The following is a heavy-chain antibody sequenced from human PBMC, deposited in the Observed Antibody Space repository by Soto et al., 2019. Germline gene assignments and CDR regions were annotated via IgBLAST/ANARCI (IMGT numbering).Heavy chain of an antibody. V-gene: IGHV3-33*01. CDR3: AREIDSNYDEMDV. Sequence: GGSLRLSCEASGFTFSNFGMNWVRQAPGKGLEWVARVWYDGSSKYYVDSVKGRFTISRDNSKETVYLQMNSLRAEDTGVYYCAREIDSNYDEMDVWGQGTTVTVSS. CDR1: GFTFSNFG. CDR2: VWYDGSSK. J-gene: IGHJ6*02. D-gene: IGHD4-4*01.